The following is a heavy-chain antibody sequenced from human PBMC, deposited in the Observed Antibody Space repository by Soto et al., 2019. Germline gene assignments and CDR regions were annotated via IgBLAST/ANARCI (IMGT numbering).Heavy chain of an antibody. CDR1: GGSISSYY. CDR2: IYYSGST. J-gene: IGHJ3*01. V-gene: IGHV4-59*01. Sequence: QVQLQESGPGLVKPSATLSLTCTVSGGSISSYYWSWIRQPPGKGLEWIGYIYYSGSTNYNPSLKSRVTISVDTSKNQFSLKLSSVTAADTAVYYCARLYGSAFDFWGQGTMVTVSS. D-gene: IGHD3-10*01. CDR3: ARLYGSAFDF.